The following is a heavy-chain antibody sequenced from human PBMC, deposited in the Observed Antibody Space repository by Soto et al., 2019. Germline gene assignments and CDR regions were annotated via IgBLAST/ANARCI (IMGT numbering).Heavy chain of an antibody. V-gene: IGHV3-23*01. D-gene: IGHD6-6*01. J-gene: IGHJ4*02. CDR2: ISAGGSNT. CDR1: GFTFSSYW. Sequence: PGGSLRLSCAASGFTFSSYWMHWVRQAPGKGLEWVSAISAGGSNTNYADSVKGRFTISSDNSKNTLYLQMNGLRADDTAVYYCAKEYSTSFDYWGQGTPVTVSS. CDR3: AKEYSTSFDY.